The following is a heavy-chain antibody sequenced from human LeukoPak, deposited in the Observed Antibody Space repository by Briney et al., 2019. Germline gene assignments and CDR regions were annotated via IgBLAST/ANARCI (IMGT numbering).Heavy chain of an antibody. CDR1: GVTVSSNY. D-gene: IGHD3-16*01. V-gene: IGHV3-53*05. CDR3: ARVEGAPPYSDY. CDR2: IYSAGST. J-gene: IGHJ4*02. Sequence: PGGSLRLCCAASGVTVSSNYMSWVRQTPGKGLEWVSVIYSAGSTYYADSVKGRFTISRDNARNSLYLQMNSLRDEDTAVYYCARVEGAPPYSDYWGQGTLVTVSS.